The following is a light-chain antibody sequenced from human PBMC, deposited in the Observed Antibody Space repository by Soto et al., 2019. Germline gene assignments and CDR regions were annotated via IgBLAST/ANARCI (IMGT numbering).Light chain of an antibody. CDR3: QQYNNWSPQA. CDR2: GAS. CDR1: QSVSSN. J-gene: IGKJ1*01. V-gene: IGKV3-15*01. Sequence: EIVMTQSPAPLSVSLGERATLSCRASQSVSSNLAWYQQKPGQAPSLLIYGASTSATGIPARFSRSGSGTEFTLTIIIRQSEDFAVYYCQQYNNWSPQAFGQGTKGDIK.